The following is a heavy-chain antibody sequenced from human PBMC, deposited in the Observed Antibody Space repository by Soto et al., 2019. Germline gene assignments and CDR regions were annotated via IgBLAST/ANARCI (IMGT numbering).Heavy chain of an antibody. CDR3: AKEGGYPPRNWFDP. CDR2: ISGSGGST. D-gene: IGHD3-16*02. CDR1: GFTFSSYA. Sequence: GESLKISCAASGFTFSSYAMSWVRQAPGKGLEWVSAISGSGGSTYYADSVKGRFTISRDNSKNTRYLQMNSLRAEDTAVYYCAKEGGYPPRNWFDPWGQGTLVTVSS. V-gene: IGHV3-23*01. J-gene: IGHJ5*02.